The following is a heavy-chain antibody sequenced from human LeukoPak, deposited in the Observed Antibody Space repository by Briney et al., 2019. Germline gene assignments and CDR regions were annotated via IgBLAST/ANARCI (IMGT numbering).Heavy chain of an antibody. CDR3: ARLGYYDSSGFYYVRNYYYYGMDV. Sequence: ASVKVSCKASGYTFTGYYMHWVRQAPGQGHEWMGWISGYNGNTDYAQKLQGRVSLTTDTSTSTAYMELGSLRSDDTAVYYCARLGYYDSSGFYYVRNYYYYGMDVWGQGTTVTVSS. CDR2: ISGYNGNT. CDR1: GYTFTGYY. D-gene: IGHD3-22*01. J-gene: IGHJ6*02. V-gene: IGHV1-18*04.